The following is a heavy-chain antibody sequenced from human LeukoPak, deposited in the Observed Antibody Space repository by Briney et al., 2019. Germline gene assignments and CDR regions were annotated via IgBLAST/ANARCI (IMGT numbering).Heavy chain of an antibody. CDR3: ATKQWMAPPPDS. J-gene: IGHJ4*02. D-gene: IGHD6-19*01. CDR2: INTDGTVT. V-gene: IGHV3-74*01. Sequence: GGSLRLSCAASGFTFIKYWMLWVRQAPGKGLESVSRINTDGTVTTYADSVKGRFTVSRDNADNTMFLQMNSVRDEDTAVYYCATKQWMAPPPDSWGQGTPVTVSS. CDR1: GFTFIKYW.